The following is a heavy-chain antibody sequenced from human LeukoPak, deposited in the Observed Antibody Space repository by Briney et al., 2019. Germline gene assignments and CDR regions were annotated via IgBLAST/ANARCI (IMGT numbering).Heavy chain of an antibody. Sequence: ASVKVSCKASGYTFTDYYIHWVRQAPGQGLERMGWINPNSGGTHYAQKFQDRVTMTRDTSISTAYMELSSLTSDDTAVYYCARESYDSSVYHRIDSWGQGTLVTVSS. CDR3: ARESYDSSVYHRIDS. J-gene: IGHJ4*02. D-gene: IGHD3-22*01. CDR2: INPNSGGT. CDR1: GYTFTDYY. V-gene: IGHV1-2*02.